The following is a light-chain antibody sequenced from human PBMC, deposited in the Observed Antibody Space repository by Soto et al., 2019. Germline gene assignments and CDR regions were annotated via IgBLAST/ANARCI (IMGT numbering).Light chain of an antibody. CDR3: QQYSSYSYT. Sequence: DIQMTQSPSTLSAFVGDRVTITCRASQTISTWLAWYQQKPGKAPKLLIYDASTLASGVPSRFSGSASGPEFTLTISSLQPDDFATYYCQQYSSYSYTFGQGTKLEIK. CDR2: DAS. V-gene: IGKV1-5*01. J-gene: IGKJ2*01. CDR1: QTISTW.